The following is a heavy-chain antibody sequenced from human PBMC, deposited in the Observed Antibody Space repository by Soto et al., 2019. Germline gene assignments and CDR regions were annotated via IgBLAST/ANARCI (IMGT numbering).Heavy chain of an antibody. Sequence: GESLKISCKGSGYSFTSYWIGWVRQMPGKGLEWMGIIYPGDSDTRYSPSFQGQVTISADKSISTAYLQWSSLKASDTAMYYCARGPSIAARRGGNYYYYYMDVWGKGTTVTVSS. CDR3: ARGPSIAARRGGNYYYYYMDV. CDR1: GYSFTSYW. J-gene: IGHJ6*03. CDR2: IYPGDSDT. V-gene: IGHV5-51*01. D-gene: IGHD6-6*01.